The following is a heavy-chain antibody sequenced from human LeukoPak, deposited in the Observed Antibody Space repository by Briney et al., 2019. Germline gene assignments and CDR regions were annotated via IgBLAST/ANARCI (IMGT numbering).Heavy chain of an antibody. CDR1: GFTFSSYA. D-gene: IGHD4-11*01. V-gene: IGHV3-23*01. Sequence: GGSLRLSCAASGFTFSSYAMSWVRQAPGKGLEWVSAISGSGGSTYYADSVKGRFTISRDNSNNTLYLQMNSLRAEDTAGYYCAKGSWDDYTYYYYGMDVWGQGTTVTVSS. J-gene: IGHJ6*02. CDR3: AKGSWDDYTYYYYGMDV. CDR2: ISGSGGST.